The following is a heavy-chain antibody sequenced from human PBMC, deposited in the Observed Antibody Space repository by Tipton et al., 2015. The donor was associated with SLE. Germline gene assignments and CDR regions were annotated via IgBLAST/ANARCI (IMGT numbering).Heavy chain of an antibody. Sequence: TLSLTCAVYGGSFSGYYWSWIRQPPGKGLEWIGSIYYSGSTYYNPSLKSRVTISVDRSKNQFSLKLSSVTAADTAVYYCARDLGALDYWGQGTLVTVSS. D-gene: IGHD4/OR15-4a*01. V-gene: IGHV4-34*01. CDR1: GGSFSGYY. CDR2: IYYSGST. J-gene: IGHJ4*02. CDR3: ARDLGALDY.